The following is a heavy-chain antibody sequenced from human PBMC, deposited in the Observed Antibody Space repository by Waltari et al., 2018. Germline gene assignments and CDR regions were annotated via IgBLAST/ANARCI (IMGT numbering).Heavy chain of an antibody. V-gene: IGHV1-69*05. CDR1: GGTFSSYA. CDR2: IIPIFGTA. CDR3: ARLGGSGSCRPNYYMDV. Sequence: QVQLVQSGAEVKKPGSSVKISCKASGGTFSSYAISWVRQAPGQGLEWMGGIIPIFGTANYAQKFQGRVTITTDESTSTAYMELSSLRSEDTAVYYCARLGGSGSCRPNYYMDVWGKGTTVTVSS. J-gene: IGHJ6*03. D-gene: IGHD2-15*01.